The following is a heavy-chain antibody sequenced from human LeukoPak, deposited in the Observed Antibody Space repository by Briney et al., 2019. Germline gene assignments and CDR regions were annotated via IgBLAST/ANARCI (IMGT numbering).Heavy chain of an antibody. D-gene: IGHD3-16*01. V-gene: IGHV3-23*01. CDR2: INGPGSTT. CDR1: GFTFSNYA. Sequence: GGSLRLSCAASGFTFSNYAMTWVRQAPGKGLEYVSTINGPGSTTYYADSVKGRFTISRDKSKNTLYLQMNSLRDEDTAVYYCAKGMINDWSALEYWGQGTLVTVSS. CDR3: AKGMINDWSALEY. J-gene: IGHJ4*02.